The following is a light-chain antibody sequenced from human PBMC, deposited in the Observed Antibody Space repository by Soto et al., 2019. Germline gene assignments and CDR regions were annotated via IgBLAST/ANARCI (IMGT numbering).Light chain of an antibody. CDR3: QQYGSSPIT. CDR1: QSVSSSY. V-gene: IGKV3-20*01. Sequence: EVVLTQSPGTLSLSPGERATLSCRASQSVSSSYVAWYQQKPGQAPRLLIYGASSRATGIPDRVSGSGSGTDFTLTSSRLEPEDFAVYYCQQYGSSPITFGQGTRLDIK. CDR2: GAS. J-gene: IGKJ5*01.